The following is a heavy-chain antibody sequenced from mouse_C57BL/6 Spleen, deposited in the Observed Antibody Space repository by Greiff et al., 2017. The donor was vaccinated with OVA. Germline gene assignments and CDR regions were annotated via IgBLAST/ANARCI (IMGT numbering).Heavy chain of an antibody. J-gene: IGHJ2*01. Sequence: QVQLQQSGPELVKPGASVKISCKASGYAFSSSWMNWVKQRPGKGLEWIGRLYPGDGDTNYNGKFKGKATLTADKSSSTAYMQLSSLTSEYSAVYFCARTNWDYFDYWGQGTTLTVSS. CDR2: LYPGDGDT. CDR1: GYAFSSSW. V-gene: IGHV1-82*01. D-gene: IGHD4-1*02. CDR3: ARTNWDYFDY.